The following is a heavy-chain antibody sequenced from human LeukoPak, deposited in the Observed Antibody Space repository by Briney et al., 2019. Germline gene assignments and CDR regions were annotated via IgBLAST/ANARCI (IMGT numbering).Heavy chain of an antibody. Sequence: SGGSLRLSCAASGFTFSTYAMSWVRQAPGKGLEWVSAISGSGGSTYYADSVKGRFTISRDNSKNTLYLQMNSLRAEDTAVYYCAKDGGCSYGLYYYYYYGMDVWGQGTTVTVSS. J-gene: IGHJ6*02. CDR2: ISGSGGST. V-gene: IGHV3-23*01. D-gene: IGHD5-18*01. CDR3: AKDGGCSYGLYYYYYYGMDV. CDR1: GFTFSTYA.